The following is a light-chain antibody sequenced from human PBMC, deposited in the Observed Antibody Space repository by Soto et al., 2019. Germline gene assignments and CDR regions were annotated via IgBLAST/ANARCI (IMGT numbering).Light chain of an antibody. V-gene: IGKV3-20*01. J-gene: IGKJ5*01. CDR2: GAS. CDR3: QQYTGPPTT. Sequence: EVGVTQSPATLSVSPGERATLSCRASQTVSSNYLAWCQQRPGQAPRLLIYGASTRAAGIPDRFSGSGSGTDFTLTITRLEPEDSAVYFCQQYTGPPTTFGQGTRLEIK. CDR1: QTVSSNY.